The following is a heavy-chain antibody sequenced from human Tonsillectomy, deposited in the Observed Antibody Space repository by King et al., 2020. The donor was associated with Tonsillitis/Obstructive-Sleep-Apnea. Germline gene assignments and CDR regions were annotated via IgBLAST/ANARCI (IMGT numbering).Heavy chain of an antibody. CDR1: GGSISSYY. D-gene: IGHD1-1*01. CDR3: AREMPTTPNWFDP. Sequence: VQLQESGPGLVKPSETLSLTCTVSGGSISSYYWSWIRQPPGKGLEWIGYIYYSGSTSYNPSLQNRVTISVDTSKNQFSLKLRSVTAADTAVYYCAREMPTTPNWFDPWGQGTLVTVSS. V-gene: IGHV4-59*01. CDR2: IYYSGST. J-gene: IGHJ5*02.